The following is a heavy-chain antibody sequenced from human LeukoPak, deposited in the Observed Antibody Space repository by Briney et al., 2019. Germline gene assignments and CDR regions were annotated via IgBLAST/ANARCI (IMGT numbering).Heavy chain of an antibody. CDR3: ARRGVRGVKTFDY. Sequence: PSETLSLTCAVYGGSFSGYYWSWIRQPPGKGLEWIGEINHSGSTNYNPSLKSRVTISVDTSKNQFSLKLSSVTAADTAVYYCARRGVRGVKTFDYWGQGTLVTVSS. J-gene: IGHJ4*02. CDR2: INHSGST. CDR1: GGSFSGYY. D-gene: IGHD3-10*01. V-gene: IGHV4-34*01.